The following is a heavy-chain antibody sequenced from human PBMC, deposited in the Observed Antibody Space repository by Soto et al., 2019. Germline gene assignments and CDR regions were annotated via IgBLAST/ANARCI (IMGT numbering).Heavy chain of an antibody. J-gene: IGHJ6*02. CDR1: GYTFTSYY. CDR2: INPSGTST. Sequence: QVQLAQSGAEVKRPGASVKVSCKASGYTFTSYYMQWVRQAPGQGLEWMGRINPSGTSTSYAQKLQGRVTMTRDTSTSTVYMDLSSLRHEDAAVDYCGRGTPRDGMDVWGQGTTGTVSS. V-gene: IGHV1-46*04. CDR3: GRGTPRDGMDV.